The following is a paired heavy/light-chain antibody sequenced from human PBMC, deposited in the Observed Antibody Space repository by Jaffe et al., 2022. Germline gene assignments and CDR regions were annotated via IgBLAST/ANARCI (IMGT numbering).Light chain of an antibody. V-gene: IGLV2-23*02. CDR1: SSDIGSYDH. J-gene: IGLJ3*02. Sequence: QSALTQPASVSESPGQSITISCSGTSSDIGSYDHVSWYQQHPGKAPKLMIYEVTRRPSGVSNRFSGSKSGNTASLTISGLQAEDEADYFCCSFAGTTWVFGGGTKLTVL. CDR3: CSFAGTTWV. CDR2: EVT.
Heavy chain of an antibody. Sequence: QVQLVESGGGVVQPGGSLRLSCAASGFTFLSYGMHWVRQAPGKGLEWVAFIRPLGDEMYYADSVKGRLTISRDNSGSTLYLQMNSLRPEDTAIYFCAKDSTYWAFDYWGQGTLVTVSS. D-gene: IGHD2-8*02. CDR1: GFTFLSYG. CDR3: AKDSTYWAFDY. J-gene: IGHJ4*02. V-gene: IGHV3-30*02. CDR2: IRPLGDEM.